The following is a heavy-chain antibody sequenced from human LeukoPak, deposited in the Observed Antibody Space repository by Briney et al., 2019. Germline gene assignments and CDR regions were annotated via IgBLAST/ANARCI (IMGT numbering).Heavy chain of an antibody. CDR2: IYHSGST. V-gene: IGHV4-4*02. CDR1: GGSISSSNW. Sequence: PSGTLSLTCAVSGGSISSSNWGSWVRQPPGKGLEWIGEIYHSGSTNYNPSLTSRVTMSVDKSNNQFSLKLSSVTAADTAVYYCARVGVVVPDAMNALDIWGQGTVVTVSS. CDR3: ARVGVVVPDAMNALDI. J-gene: IGHJ3*02. D-gene: IGHD2-2*01.